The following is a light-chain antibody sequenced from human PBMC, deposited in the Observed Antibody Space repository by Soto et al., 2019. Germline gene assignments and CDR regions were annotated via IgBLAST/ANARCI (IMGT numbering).Light chain of an antibody. CDR3: QQAYSLPVT. CDR1: QGISNW. Sequence: DIQLTQSPSSVSASVGDRVTLTCRASQGISNWLAWYQQKPGKAPKLLISAASTLHGGVPSRFSDSFSGTDFTLTITSLQAEDFATYFCQQAYSLPVTFGQGTKLEIK. J-gene: IGKJ2*01. CDR2: AAS. V-gene: IGKV1-12*01.